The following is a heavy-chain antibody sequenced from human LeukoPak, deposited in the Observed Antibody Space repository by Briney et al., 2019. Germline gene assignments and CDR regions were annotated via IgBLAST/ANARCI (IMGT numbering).Heavy chain of an antibody. J-gene: IGHJ4*02. V-gene: IGHV3-21*01. CDR3: ARGPTYYDSSGYYSVY. CDR1: GFTFSSYS. CDR2: ISSSSSYI. D-gene: IGHD3-22*01. Sequence: GGSLRLFCAASGFTFSSYSMNWVRQAPGKGLEWVSSISSSSSYIYYADSVKGRYTISRDNAKNSLYLQMNSLRAEDTAVYYCARGPTYYDSSGYYSVYWGQGTLVTVSS.